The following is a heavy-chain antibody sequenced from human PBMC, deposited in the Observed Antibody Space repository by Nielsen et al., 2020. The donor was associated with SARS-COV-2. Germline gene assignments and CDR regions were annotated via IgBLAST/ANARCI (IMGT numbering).Heavy chain of an antibody. D-gene: IGHD3-10*01. CDR3: ARDPDYYGSGTTYYYDMDV. J-gene: IGHJ6*02. V-gene: IGHV1-18*01. CDR1: GYTFTSYG. Sequence: ASVKVSCKASGYTFTSYGISWVRQAPGQGLEWMGWISAYNGNTNYAQKLQGRVTMTTDTSTSTAYMELRSLRSDDTAVYYCARDPDYYGSGTTYYYDMDVWGQGTTVTVSS. CDR2: ISAYNGNT.